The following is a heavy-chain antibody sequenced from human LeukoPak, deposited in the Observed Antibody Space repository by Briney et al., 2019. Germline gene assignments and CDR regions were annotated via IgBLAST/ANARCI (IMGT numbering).Heavy chain of an antibody. Sequence: GWSLRLSCAASGFTFSSYAMSWVRQAPGKGLEWVSAISGSGGSTYYADSVKGRFTISRDNSKNTLYLQMNSLRAEDTAVYYCAKDEVDGDYVYKFDYWGQGTLVTVSS. V-gene: IGHV3-23*01. J-gene: IGHJ4*02. CDR2: ISGSGGST. CDR3: AKDEVDGDYVYKFDY. CDR1: GFTFSSYA. D-gene: IGHD4-17*01.